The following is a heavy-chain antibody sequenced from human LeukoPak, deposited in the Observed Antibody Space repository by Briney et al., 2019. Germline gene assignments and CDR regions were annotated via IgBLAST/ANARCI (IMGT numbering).Heavy chain of an antibody. D-gene: IGHD3-10*01. CDR2: ITSSSSTI. CDR3: ARDGTYGSGSYYNGRFDY. J-gene: IGHJ4*02. CDR1: GFTFSSYS. Sequence: GGSLRLSCAASGFTFSSYSMNWVRQAPGKGLEWVSDITSSSSTIYYADSVKGRFTISRDNAKNSLYLQMNSLRAEDTAVYYCARDGTYGSGSYYNGRFDYWGQGTLVTVSS. V-gene: IGHV3-48*01.